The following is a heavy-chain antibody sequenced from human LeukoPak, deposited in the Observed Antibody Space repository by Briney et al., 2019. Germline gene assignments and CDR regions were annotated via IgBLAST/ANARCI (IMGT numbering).Heavy chain of an antibody. CDR3: ALGDCSSANCYVGRWFDP. V-gene: IGHV2-26*01. J-gene: IGHJ5*02. CDR2: IFSNDEK. D-gene: IGHD2-2*01. CDR1: GFSLSNARMG. Sequence: SGPVLVKPTETLTLTCTVSGFSLSNARMGVSWIRQPPGKALEWLAHIFSNDEKSYSTSLKSRLTISTDTSKSQVVLTMTNMDPVDTATYYCALGDCSSANCYVGRWFDPWGQGTLVTVSS.